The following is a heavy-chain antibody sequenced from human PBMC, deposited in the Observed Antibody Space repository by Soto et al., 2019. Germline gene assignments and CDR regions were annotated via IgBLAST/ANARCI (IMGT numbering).Heavy chain of an antibody. V-gene: IGHV4-34*01. Sequence: SETLSLTCAVYGGSFSGYYWSWIRQPPGKGLEWIGEIYHSGSTNYNPSLKSRVTISVDTSKNQFSLKLSSVTAADTAVYYCARSYDSSGYYYLDAFDIWGQGTMVTVSS. CDR2: IYHSGST. CDR3: ARSYDSSGYYYLDAFDI. J-gene: IGHJ3*02. D-gene: IGHD3-22*01. CDR1: GGSFSGYY.